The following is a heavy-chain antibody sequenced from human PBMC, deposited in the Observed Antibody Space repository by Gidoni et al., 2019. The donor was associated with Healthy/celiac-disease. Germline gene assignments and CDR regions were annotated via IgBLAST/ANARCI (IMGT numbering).Heavy chain of an antibody. D-gene: IGHD2-2*01. V-gene: IGHV5-51*01. Sequence: EVQLVQSGAEVKKPGESLKISCKGSGYSFTSYCIGWVRQMPGKGLEWMGIIYPGDSDTRYSPSFQGQVTISADKSISTAYLQWSSLKASDTAMYYCARTPRVPAAKRALNWFDPWGQGTLVTVSS. CDR1: GYSFTSYC. J-gene: IGHJ5*02. CDR2: IYPGDSDT. CDR3: ARTPRVPAAKRALNWFDP.